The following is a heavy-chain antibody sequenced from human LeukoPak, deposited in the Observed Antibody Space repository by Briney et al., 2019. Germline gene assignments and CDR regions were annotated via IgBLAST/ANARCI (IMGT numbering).Heavy chain of an antibody. Sequence: VASVKVSCKASAGTFSSYAISWVRQAPGQGLEWMGRIIPIFGTANYAQKFQGRVTITTDESTSTAYMELSSLRSEDTAVYYCARDPGGYSYGYGLYYMDVWGKGTTVTVSS. CDR1: AGTFSSYA. V-gene: IGHV1-69*05. CDR3: ARDPGGYSYGYGLYYMDV. D-gene: IGHD5-18*01. J-gene: IGHJ6*03. CDR2: IIPIFGTA.